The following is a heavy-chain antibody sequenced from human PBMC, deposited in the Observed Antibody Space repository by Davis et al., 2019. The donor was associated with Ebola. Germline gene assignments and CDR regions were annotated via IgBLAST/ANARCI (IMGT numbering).Heavy chain of an antibody. Sequence: ASVKVSCKASGYTFTSYDINWVRQATGQGLEWMGWMNPNSGNTGYAQKFQGRVTITRNTSISTAYMELSSLRSEDTAVYYCARSRACSGGSCYSQWFDPWGQGTLVTVSS. D-gene: IGHD2-15*01. J-gene: IGHJ5*02. V-gene: IGHV1-8*03. CDR1: GYTFTSYD. CDR3: ARSRACSGGSCYSQWFDP. CDR2: MNPNSGNT.